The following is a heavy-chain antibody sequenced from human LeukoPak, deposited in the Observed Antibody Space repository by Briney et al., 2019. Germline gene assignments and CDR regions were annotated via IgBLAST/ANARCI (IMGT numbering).Heavy chain of an antibody. J-gene: IGHJ4*02. D-gene: IGHD2-8*02. Sequence: ASVKVSCKASGYTFTISGISWVRQAPGQGLEWMGRISTFNGNTNYAQKLQGRVTMTTDTSTSTAYMELRSLRSDDTAVYYCARDLGVYSNSFYFDYWGQGTLVTVSS. CDR1: GYTFTISG. CDR3: ARDLGVYSNSFYFDY. CDR2: ISTFNGNT. V-gene: IGHV1-18*01.